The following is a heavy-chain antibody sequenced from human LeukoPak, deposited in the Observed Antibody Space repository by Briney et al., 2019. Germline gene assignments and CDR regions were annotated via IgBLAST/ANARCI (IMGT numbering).Heavy chain of an antibody. CDR1: GYTFTGYY. CDR2: INPDSGGT. CDR3: ARDPQKDAFDI. Sequence: ASVKVSCKASGYTFTGYYMHWVRQAPGQGLEWMGWINPDSGGTNNAQKFQGRVTITADESTSTAYMELSSLRSEDTAVYYCARDPQKDAFDIWGQGTMVTVSS. J-gene: IGHJ3*02. V-gene: IGHV1-2*02.